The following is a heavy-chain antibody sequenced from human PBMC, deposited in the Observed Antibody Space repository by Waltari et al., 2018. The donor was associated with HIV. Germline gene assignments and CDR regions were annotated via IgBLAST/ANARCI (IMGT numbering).Heavy chain of an antibody. CDR1: GFTFSTYG. D-gene: IGHD1-26*01. V-gene: IGHV3-21*02. Sequence: EVELVESGGGLVTPGGSLRLSCAAYGFTFSTYGMNWVRPAPGKGLDWVASISSSSGHIFYADSVKGRFTISRDNAKYSLYLQMNSLRPEDTATYYCAREYSGLNPTDSWGQGTLVTVSS. CDR2: ISSSSGHI. J-gene: IGHJ4*02. CDR3: AREYSGLNPTDS.